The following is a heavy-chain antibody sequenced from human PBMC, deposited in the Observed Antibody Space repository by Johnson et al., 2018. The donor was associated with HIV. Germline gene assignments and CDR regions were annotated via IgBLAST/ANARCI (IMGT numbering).Heavy chain of an antibody. CDR2: LTWNSDSI. CDR3: ARDLPHDYGVGYAFDI. CDR1: GFTFDHYA. D-gene: IGHD4-17*01. V-gene: IGHV3-9*01. J-gene: IGHJ3*02. Sequence: VQLVESGGGVVQPGRSLRLSCAASGFTFDHYAMHWVRQVPGKGPEWVSGLTWNSDSIDYVDSVKGRFTISRDNAKKSLHLQMNSLRADDTAFYYCARDLPHDYGVGYAFDIWGQGTMVTVSA.